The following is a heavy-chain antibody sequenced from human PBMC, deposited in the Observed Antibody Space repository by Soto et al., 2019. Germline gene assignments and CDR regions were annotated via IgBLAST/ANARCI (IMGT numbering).Heavy chain of an antibody. J-gene: IGHJ3*02. CDR1: GGSISSYY. D-gene: IGHD4-4*01. CDR3: ARAAEMATVDAFDI. CDR2: IYYSGST. Sequence: SETLSLTCTVSGGSISSYYWSWIRQPPGKGLEWIGYIYYSGSTNYNPSLKSRVTISVDTSKNQFSLKLSSVTAADTAVYYCARAAEMATVDAFDIWGQGTMVTVSS. V-gene: IGHV4-59*01.